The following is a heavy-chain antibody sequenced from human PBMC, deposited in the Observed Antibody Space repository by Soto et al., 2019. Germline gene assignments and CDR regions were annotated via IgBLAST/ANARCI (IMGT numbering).Heavy chain of an antibody. D-gene: IGHD3-3*01. CDR1: GFTFSSYA. Sequence: PGGSLRLSCAASGFTFSSYAMSWVRQAPGKGLEWVSAISGSGGSTYYADSVKGRFTISRDNSKNTLYLQMNSLRAEDTAVYYCARCGREYWSGYYTGASRLIRNGRGWFDPWGQGTLVTVSS. V-gene: IGHV3-23*01. J-gene: IGHJ5*02. CDR2: ISGSGGST. CDR3: ARCGREYWSGYYTGASRLIRNGRGWFDP.